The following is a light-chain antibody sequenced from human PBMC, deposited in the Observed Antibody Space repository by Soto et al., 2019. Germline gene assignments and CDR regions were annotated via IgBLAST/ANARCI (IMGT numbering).Light chain of an antibody. CDR1: QSVSSN. J-gene: IGKJ1*01. CDR2: GAS. CDR3: QQYNNWRRT. V-gene: IGKV3-15*01. Sequence: EVVMTQSPATLSVSPGERATLSCRASQSVSSNLAWYQQKPGQAPRLLIYGASTRATGIPARFSGSGSGTEFTLTISSLQSEDFAVYYCQQYNNWRRTFGQGTKVDNK.